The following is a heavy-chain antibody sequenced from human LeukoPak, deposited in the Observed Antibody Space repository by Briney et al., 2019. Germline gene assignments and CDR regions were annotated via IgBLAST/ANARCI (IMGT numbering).Heavy chain of an antibody. J-gene: IGHJ3*02. V-gene: IGHV3-21*01. CDR1: GFTFSSYS. CDR2: ISSSSSYI. D-gene: IGHD6-13*01. Sequence: GGSLRLSCAASGFTFSSYSMNWVRQAPGKGLGWVSSISSSSSYIYYADSVKGRFTISRDNAKNSLYLQMNSLRAEDTAVYYCASPVGIAAAGTNAFDIWGQGTMVTVSS. CDR3: ASPVGIAAAGTNAFDI.